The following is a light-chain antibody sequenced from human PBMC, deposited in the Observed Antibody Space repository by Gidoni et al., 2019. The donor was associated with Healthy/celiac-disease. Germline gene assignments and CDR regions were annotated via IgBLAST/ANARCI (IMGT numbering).Light chain of an antibody. CDR1: SSDVGGYNY. CDR2: DVS. V-gene: IGLV2-14*01. CDR3: SSYTSSSTLDVV. Sequence: QSALTQPASVSGSPGQSITISCTGTSSDVGGYNYVSWYQQHPGKAPKLMIYDVSNRPSGVSTRFSGSTSGTTASLTISGLQAEDEADYYCSSYTSSSTLDVVFGGGTKLPVL. J-gene: IGLJ2*01.